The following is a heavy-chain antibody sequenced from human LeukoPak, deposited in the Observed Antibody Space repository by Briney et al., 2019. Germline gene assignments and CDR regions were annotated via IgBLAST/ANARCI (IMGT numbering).Heavy chain of an antibody. V-gene: IGHV4-31*03. J-gene: IGHJ4*02. CDR3: ASAPYSSSSVDY. CDR1: GGSISSGGYF. D-gene: IGHD6-6*01. Sequence: PSETLSLTCTVSGGSISSGGYFWSWIPQHPGKGLEWIGYISYSGSTYYNPSPKSRVTISVDTSKNQFSLKLSSVSAADTAVYYCASAPYSSSSVDYWGQGTLVTVSS. CDR2: ISYSGST.